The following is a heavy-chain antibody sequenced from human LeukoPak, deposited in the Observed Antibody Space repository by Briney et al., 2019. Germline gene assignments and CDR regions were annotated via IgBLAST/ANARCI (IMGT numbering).Heavy chain of an antibody. D-gene: IGHD3-3*01. V-gene: IGHV4-39*01. J-gene: IGHJ4*02. CDR2: IYYSGST. Sequence: SETLSLTCTVSGGSISSSSYYWGWIRQPPGKGLEWIGRIYYSGSTYYNPSLKSRVTISVDTSKNQFSLKLSSVTAADTAVYCCARQWSGYPRYFDYWGQGTLVTVSS. CDR1: GGSISSSSYY. CDR3: ARQWSGYPRYFDY.